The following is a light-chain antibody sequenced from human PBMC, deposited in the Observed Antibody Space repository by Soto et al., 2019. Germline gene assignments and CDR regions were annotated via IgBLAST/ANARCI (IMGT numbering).Light chain of an antibody. V-gene: IGKV1-33*01. J-gene: IGKJ2*01. Sequence: DSQMTQSPSSLSASVGDRVTITCQASQDITDSLVWHRQRPGKAPNLLIYGASNLETGVPSRLSGSGSGTHFTFTINSLQPEDIATYYCQQYDNLPPDTFCQGTKVEI. CDR2: GAS. CDR3: QQYDNLPPDT. CDR1: QDITDS.